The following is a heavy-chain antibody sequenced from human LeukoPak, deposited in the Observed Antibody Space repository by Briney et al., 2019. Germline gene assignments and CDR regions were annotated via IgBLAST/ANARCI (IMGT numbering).Heavy chain of an antibody. Sequence: SETLSLTCTVSGDSISSYYLNWIRQPPGKGVEWIGYIYYTGSSNYNPSLKSRVTISVDTSKNQFFLKLSSVTAADTAVYYCARLRNYYYSSLYYYLFDPWGQGTLVTVSS. D-gene: IGHD3-22*01. V-gene: IGHV4-59*08. CDR3: ARLRNYYYSSLYYYLFDP. CDR2: IYYTGSS. CDR1: GDSISSYY. J-gene: IGHJ5*02.